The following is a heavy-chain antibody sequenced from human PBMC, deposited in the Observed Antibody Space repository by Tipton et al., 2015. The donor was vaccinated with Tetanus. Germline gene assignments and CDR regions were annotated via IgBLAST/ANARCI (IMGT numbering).Heavy chain of an antibody. CDR2: ISYDGSNK. CDR3: ARGCGGDCYYYYFDY. V-gene: IGHV3-30*04. CDR1: GFTFSSYA. D-gene: IGHD2-21*02. Sequence: SLRLSCAASGFTFSSYAMHWVRQAPGKGLEWVAVISYDGSNKYYADSVKGRFTISRDNAKNTLYLQMNSLRAEDTAVYYCARGCGGDCYYYYFDYWGQGTLVTVSS. J-gene: IGHJ4*02.